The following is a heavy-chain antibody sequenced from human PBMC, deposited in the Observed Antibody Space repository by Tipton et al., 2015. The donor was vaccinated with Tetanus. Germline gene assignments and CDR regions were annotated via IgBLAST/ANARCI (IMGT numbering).Heavy chain of an antibody. CDR1: GGSISRGDYS. D-gene: IGHD3-10*01. CDR2: ISHSGST. Sequence: TLSLTCVISGGSISRGDYSWSWIRQPPGKGLEWIGDISHSGSTYYNPSLKSRVTISVDRSKNQFTLKLTSVTAADTAVYYCARVKGTYNHYGLDVWGQGTSVTVAS. CDR3: ARVKGTYNHYGLDV. J-gene: IGHJ6*02. V-gene: IGHV4-30-2*01.